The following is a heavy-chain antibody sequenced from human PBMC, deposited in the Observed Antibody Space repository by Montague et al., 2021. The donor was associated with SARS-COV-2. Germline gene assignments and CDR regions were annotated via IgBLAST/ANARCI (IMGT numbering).Heavy chain of an antibody. CDR3: ARRLPDTTLFYYYGMDV. J-gene: IGHJ6*02. CDR2: IYHNGST. CDR1: GGSFSGYY. D-gene: IGHD2/OR15-2a*01. Sequence: SETLSLTCAVYGGSFSGYYWSWIRQPPGKGLEWIGEIYHNGSTNYNPSLKSRVTMSVDTSKNQFSLKLSSVTAADTAVYYCARRLPDTTLFYYYGMDVWGQGTTVTVSS. V-gene: IGHV4-34*01.